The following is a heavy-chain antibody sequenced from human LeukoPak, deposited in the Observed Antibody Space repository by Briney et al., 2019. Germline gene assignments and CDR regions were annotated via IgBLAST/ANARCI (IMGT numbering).Heavy chain of an antibody. CDR2: ISGGSGST. CDR3: AKGFSTYVYNWFDP. V-gene: IGHV3-23*01. Sequence: PGGSLRLSCAPSGFTFLTYAMNWVRQAPGEGLEWVAGISGGSGSTYYADSVKGRFTVSRDNSKSTLYLQMNSLRAADTAVYYCAKGFSTYVYNWFDPWGQGTLVTVSS. J-gene: IGHJ5*02. CDR1: GFTFLTYA. D-gene: IGHD3-16*01.